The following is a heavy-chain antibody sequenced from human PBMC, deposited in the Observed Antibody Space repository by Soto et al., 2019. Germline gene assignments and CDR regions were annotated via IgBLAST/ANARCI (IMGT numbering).Heavy chain of an antibody. V-gene: IGHV4-59*08. CDR1: GGSISSYY. CDR3: ASRIMVRGVIIPK. CDR2: IYYSGST. D-gene: IGHD3-10*01. J-gene: IGHJ4*02. Sequence: PSETLSLTCTVSGGSISSYYWSWIRQPPGKGLEWIGYIYYSGSTNYNPSLKSRVTISVNTSKNQFSLKLSSVTAADTAVYYCASRIMVRGVIIPKWGQGALVTVSS.